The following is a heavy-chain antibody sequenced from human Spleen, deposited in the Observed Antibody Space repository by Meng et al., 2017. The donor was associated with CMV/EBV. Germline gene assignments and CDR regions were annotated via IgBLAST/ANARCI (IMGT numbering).Heavy chain of an antibody. Sequence: GESLKISCVVSGFAVSGNYMSWVRQTPGKGLEWVSFISSDGSTYYADSVKGRFTISRDNSKNTLYLQMNSLRVEDTAVYYCASGMVRGVIIIGYFDYWGQGTLVTVSS. CDR2: ISSDGST. CDR3: ASGMVRGVIIIGYFDY. CDR1: GFAVSGNY. J-gene: IGHJ4*02. D-gene: IGHD3-10*01. V-gene: IGHV3-53*01.